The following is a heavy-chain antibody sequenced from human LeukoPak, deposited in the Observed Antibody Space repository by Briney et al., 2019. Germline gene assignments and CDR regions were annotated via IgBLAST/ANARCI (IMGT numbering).Heavy chain of an antibody. CDR2: INTNTGNP. V-gene: IGHV7-4-1*02. Sequence: EASVKVSCKASGYTFTSYAMNWVRQAPGQGLEWMGWINTNTGNPTYAQGFTGRFVFSLDTSVSTAYLQISSLKAEDTAVHYCARDGYRVAAAGFDYWGQGTLVTVSS. J-gene: IGHJ4*02. CDR1: GYTFTSYA. D-gene: IGHD6-13*01. CDR3: ARDGYRVAAAGFDY.